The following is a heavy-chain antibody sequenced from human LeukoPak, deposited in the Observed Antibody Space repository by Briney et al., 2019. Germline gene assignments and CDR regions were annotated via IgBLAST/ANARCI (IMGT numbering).Heavy chain of an antibody. Sequence: HPGGSLRLSCAASGFTFRSYWMSWVRQAPGKGLEWVAKIKEDGREKYYVDSVKGRFTISRDNAKNSLYLQMNSLRAEDTAVYYCAKDEVGGHFEYWGQGTLVTVSS. CDR3: AKDEVGGHFEY. J-gene: IGHJ4*02. CDR1: GFTFRSYW. D-gene: IGHD1-26*01. V-gene: IGHV3-7*01. CDR2: IKEDGREK.